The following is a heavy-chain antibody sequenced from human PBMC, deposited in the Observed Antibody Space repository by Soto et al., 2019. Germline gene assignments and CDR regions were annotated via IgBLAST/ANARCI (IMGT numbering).Heavy chain of an antibody. CDR2: ISAAGDP. CDR1: GFTFRNYD. J-gene: IGHJ6*04. V-gene: IGHV3-13*05. Sequence: EVQLVESGGGLVQPGGSLRLSCEASGFTFRNYDIHWVRQGTGKGLEWVSGISAAGDPDYAESVDGRSTTSIENTQNSFFLQMNTLGVGDRAVYYCARTDRDFYGLDVWGEGTTVIVSS. CDR3: ARTDRDFYGLDV.